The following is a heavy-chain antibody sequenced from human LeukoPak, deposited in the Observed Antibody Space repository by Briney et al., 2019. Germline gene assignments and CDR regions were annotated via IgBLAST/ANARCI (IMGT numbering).Heavy chain of an antibody. V-gene: IGHV3-33*01. CDR1: GFTLSSHG. CDR3: ARDLSFGSLDF. Sequence: GGSLRLSCAASGFTLSSHGMHWVRQAPGKGLEWVALIWYDGSKENYADSVKGRFTISRDMSKNTLNLQMNSLRVEDTAVFYCARDLSFGSLDFRGQGTLATVSS. CDR2: IWYDGSKE. D-gene: IGHD1-26*01. J-gene: IGHJ4*02.